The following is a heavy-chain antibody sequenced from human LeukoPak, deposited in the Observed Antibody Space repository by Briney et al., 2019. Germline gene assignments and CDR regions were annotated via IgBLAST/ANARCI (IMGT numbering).Heavy chain of an antibody. CDR1: GYTLTELS. CDR2: FDPEDGET. D-gene: IGHD6-6*01. Sequence: ASVKVSCKVSGYTLTELSMHWVRQAPGKGLEWMGDFDPEDGETIYAQKFQGRVTMTEDTSTDTAYMELSSLRSEDTAVYYCATDLGQLVWSFDYWGQGTLVTVSS. V-gene: IGHV1-24*01. J-gene: IGHJ4*02. CDR3: ATDLGQLVWSFDY.